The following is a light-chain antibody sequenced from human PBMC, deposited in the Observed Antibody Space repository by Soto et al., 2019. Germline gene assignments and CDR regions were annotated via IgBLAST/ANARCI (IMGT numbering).Light chain of an antibody. CDR1: QSVSSN. J-gene: IGKJ1*01. Sequence: EIVMTQSPATLSVSPGERATLSCRASQSVSSNLAWYQQKPGQAPRLLIYGASTMATGIPARFSGSGSGTESTLTISSLQSEDFAVYYCQQYNNWPRTFGQGIKVEIK. V-gene: IGKV3-15*01. CDR2: GAS. CDR3: QQYNNWPRT.